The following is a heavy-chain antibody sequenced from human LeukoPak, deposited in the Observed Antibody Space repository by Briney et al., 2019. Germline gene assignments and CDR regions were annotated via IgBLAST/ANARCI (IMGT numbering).Heavy chain of an antibody. CDR3: TADPYYDASGPPRWFDP. CDR1: GFTFTSSA. V-gene: IGHV1-58*01. Sequence: SVKVSCKASGFTFTSSALQWVRQARRQRLEWIGWIVVGSDNTNYAQKFQERVTITRDMSTSTAYMELSSLRSDDTAVYYCTADPYYDASGPPRWFDPWGQGTLVTVSS. J-gene: IGHJ5*02. CDR2: IVVGSDNT. D-gene: IGHD3-22*01.